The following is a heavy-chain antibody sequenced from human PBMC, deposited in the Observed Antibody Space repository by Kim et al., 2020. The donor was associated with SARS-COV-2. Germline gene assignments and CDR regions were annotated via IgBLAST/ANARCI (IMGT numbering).Heavy chain of an antibody. CDR3: AREIAAAGTFWFDP. J-gene: IGHJ5*02. Sequence: PSLKSQVTISVDTSKNRFSLKLSSVTAADTAVYYCAREIAAAGTFWFDPWGQGTLVTVSS. V-gene: IGHV4-39*02. D-gene: IGHD6-13*01.